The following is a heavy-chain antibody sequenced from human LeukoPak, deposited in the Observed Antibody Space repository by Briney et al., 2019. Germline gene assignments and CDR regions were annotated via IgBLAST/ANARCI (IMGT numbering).Heavy chain of an antibody. J-gene: IGHJ5*02. D-gene: IGHD6-6*01. CDR2: IYHSGST. CDR3: ARRSSQLARAWFDP. V-gene: IGHV4-30-2*03. CDR1: GGSISSGGYS. Sequence: SQTLSLTCAVSGGSISSGGYSWSWIRQPPGKGLEWIGYIYHSGSTYYNPSLKSRVTISVDTSKNQFSLKLSSVIAADTAVYYCARRSSQLARAWFDPWGQGTLVIVSS.